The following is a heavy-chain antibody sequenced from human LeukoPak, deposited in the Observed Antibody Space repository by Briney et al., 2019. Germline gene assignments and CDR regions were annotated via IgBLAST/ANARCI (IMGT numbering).Heavy chain of an antibody. J-gene: IGHJ3*02. V-gene: IGHV1-69*04. CDR1: GGTFSSYA. CDR2: IIPILGIA. CDR3: ARAQYRYYYDSSGYPTLDAFDI. Sequence: SVKVSCKASGGTFSSYAISWVRQAPGQGLEWVGRIIPILGIANYAQKFQGRVTITADKSTSTAYMELSSLRSEDTAVYYCARAQYRYYYDSSGYPTLDAFDIWGQGTMVTVSS. D-gene: IGHD3-22*01.